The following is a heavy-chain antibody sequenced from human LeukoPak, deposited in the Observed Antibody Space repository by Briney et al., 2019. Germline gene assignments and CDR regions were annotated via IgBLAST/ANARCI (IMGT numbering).Heavy chain of an antibody. CDR3: AKDRLRYFDWLNWFDP. Sequence: GGSLRLSCAASGFTFSSYGMSWVRQAPEKGLEWVSVIYSGGSTYYADSVKGRFTISRDNSKNTLYLQMNSLRAEDTAVYYCAKDRLRYFDWLNWFDPWGQGTLVTVSS. CDR1: GFTFSSYG. CDR2: IYSGGST. J-gene: IGHJ5*02. D-gene: IGHD3-9*01. V-gene: IGHV3-53*01.